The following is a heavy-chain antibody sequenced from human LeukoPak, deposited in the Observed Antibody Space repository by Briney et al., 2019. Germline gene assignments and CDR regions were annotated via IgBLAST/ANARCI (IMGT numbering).Heavy chain of an antibody. D-gene: IGHD3-3*01. CDR3: ASEAALGGY. J-gene: IGHJ4*02. CDR1: GGSFSGYY. Sequence: PSETLSLTCAVYGGSFSGYYWSWIRQPPGKGLEWIGEINHSGSTNYNPSLKSRVTISVDTSKNQLSLKLSSVTAADTAVYYCASEAALGGYWGQGTLVTVSS. V-gene: IGHV4-34*01. CDR2: INHSGST.